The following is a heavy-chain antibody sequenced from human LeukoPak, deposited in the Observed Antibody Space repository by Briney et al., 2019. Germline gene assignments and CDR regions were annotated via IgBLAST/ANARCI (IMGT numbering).Heavy chain of an antibody. J-gene: IGHJ4*02. CDR2: IYSGGST. CDR1: GSTVSSNY. CDR3: ASTRAAAGTIEDY. Sequence: GGSLRLSCAASGSTVSSNYISWVRQAPGKGLEWVSVIYSGGSTYYADSVKGRFTISRDNSKNTLYLQMNSLRAEDTAVYYCASTRAAAGTIEDYWGQGTLVTVSS. D-gene: IGHD6-13*01. V-gene: IGHV3-66*01.